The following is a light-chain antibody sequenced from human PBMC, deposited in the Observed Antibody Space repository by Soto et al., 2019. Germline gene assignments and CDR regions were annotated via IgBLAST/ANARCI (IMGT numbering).Light chain of an antibody. Sequence: DIQLTQSPSTLSASVGDRVTITCRASQSISSWLAWYQQKPGKAPKFLIYKTSNLESGVPSRFSGSGSGTEFTLIISSLQPGDFATYYCQYYNKCCWTFGLGTNVESK. V-gene: IGKV1-5*03. CDR2: KTS. J-gene: IGKJ1*01. CDR1: QSISSW. CDR3: QYYNKCCWT.